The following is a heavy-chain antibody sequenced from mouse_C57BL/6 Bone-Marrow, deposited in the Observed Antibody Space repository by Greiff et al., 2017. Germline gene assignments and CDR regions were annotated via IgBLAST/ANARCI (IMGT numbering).Heavy chain of an antibody. Sequence: QVQLQQPGAELVRPGSSVKLSCKASGYTFTSYWMDWVKQRPGQGLEWIGNIYPSDSETHYNQKFKDKATLTVDKSSSTAYMQLSGLTSEDSAVYYCARGGTAQAPPFAYWGQGTLVTVSA. J-gene: IGHJ3*01. D-gene: IGHD3-2*02. CDR3: ARGGTAQAPPFAY. CDR2: IYPSDSET. CDR1: GYTFTSYW. V-gene: IGHV1-61*01.